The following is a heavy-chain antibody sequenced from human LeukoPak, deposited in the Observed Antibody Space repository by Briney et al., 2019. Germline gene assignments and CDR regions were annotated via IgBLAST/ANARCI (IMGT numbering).Heavy chain of an antibody. CDR2: IYHSGST. D-gene: IGHD1-26*01. CDR3: ARSSGGSYRGSFDY. Sequence: SETLSLTCTVSGGSISSSSYYWGWIRQPPGKGLEWIGSIYHSGSTYYNPSLKSRVTISVDTSKNQFSLKLSSVTAADTAVYYCARSSGGSYRGSFDYWGQGTLVTVSS. V-gene: IGHV4-39*07. J-gene: IGHJ4*02. CDR1: GGSISSSSYY.